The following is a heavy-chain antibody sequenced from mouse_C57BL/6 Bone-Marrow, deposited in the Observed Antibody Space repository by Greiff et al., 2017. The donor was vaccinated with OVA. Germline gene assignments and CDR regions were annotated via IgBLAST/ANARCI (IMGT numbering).Heavy chain of an antibody. D-gene: IGHD1-1*01. V-gene: IGHV1-55*01. CDR3: ARLCTTVVPLDY. CDR1: GYTFTSYW. CDR2: IYPGSGST. Sequence: QVQLQQPGAELVKPGASVKMSCKASGYTFTSYWITWVKQRPGQGLEWIGDIYPGSGSTNYNEKFKSKATLTVDTSSSTAYMQLSSLTSEDSAVYYCARLCTTVVPLDYWGQGTTLTVSS. J-gene: IGHJ2*01.